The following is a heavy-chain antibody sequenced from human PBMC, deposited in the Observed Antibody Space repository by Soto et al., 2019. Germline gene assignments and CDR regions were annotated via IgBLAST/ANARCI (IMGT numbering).Heavy chain of an antibody. CDR3: VRRGSSWYTKGGY. D-gene: IGHD6-13*01. CDR2: IYYSGSA. V-gene: IGHV4-39*01. J-gene: IGHJ4*02. CDR1: GGSISSTHYY. Sequence: PSETLSLTCSVSGGSISSTHYYCGWIRQPPGKGLEWIGSIYYSGSAYYNPSLKSRVTISVDTSKSQFSLKLNSVTAADTVVYYCVRRGSSWYTKGGYWGQGTLVTVSS.